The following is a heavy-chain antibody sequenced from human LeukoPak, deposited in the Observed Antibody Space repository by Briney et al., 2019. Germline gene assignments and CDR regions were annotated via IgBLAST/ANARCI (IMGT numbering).Heavy chain of an antibody. CDR2: ISSSSSYI. J-gene: IGHJ4*02. Sequence: SGGSLRLSCAASGFDFSTYTMNWVRQAPGKGLEWVSSISSSSSYIYYADSVKGRFTISRENAKNSMYLQMNSLRAEDTAVYYCTRDPGRCTSTSCYPDYWGQGTLVTVSS. CDR1: GFDFSTYT. V-gene: IGHV3-21*01. D-gene: IGHD2-2*01. CDR3: TRDPGRCTSTSCYPDY.